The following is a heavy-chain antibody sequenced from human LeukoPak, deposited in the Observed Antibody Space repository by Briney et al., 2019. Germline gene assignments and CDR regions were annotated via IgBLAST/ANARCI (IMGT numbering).Heavy chain of an antibody. D-gene: IGHD3-10*01. CDR2: IYYSGST. J-gene: IGHJ4*02. V-gene: IGHV4-59*01. CDR1: GGSISSYY. Sequence: SETLFLTCTVSGGSISSYYWSWIRQPPGKGLEWIGYIYYSGSTNYNPSLKSRVTISVDTSKNQFSLKLSSVTAADTAVYYCARGAAYYYGSGLYYFDYWGQGTLVTVSS. CDR3: ARGAAYYYGSGLYYFDY.